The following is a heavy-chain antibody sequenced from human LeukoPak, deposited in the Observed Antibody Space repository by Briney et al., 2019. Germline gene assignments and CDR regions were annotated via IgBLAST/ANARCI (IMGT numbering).Heavy chain of an antibody. J-gene: IGHJ3*02. D-gene: IGHD2-15*01. CDR1: GFSVSSQY. V-gene: IGHV3-23*01. CDR2: IRTGGDST. CDR3: AKDQGPEVATTENAFDI. Sequence: GGSLRLSCAASGFSVSSQYMSWVRQAPGKGLEWVSAIRTGGDSTYYADSVKGRFTISRDNSKNTLYLQMNSLRAEDTAVYYCAKDQGPEVATTENAFDIWGQGTMVTVSS.